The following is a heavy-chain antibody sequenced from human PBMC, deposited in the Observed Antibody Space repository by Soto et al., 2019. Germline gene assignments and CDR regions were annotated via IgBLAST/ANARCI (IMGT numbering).Heavy chain of an antibody. J-gene: IGHJ4*02. D-gene: IGHD6-6*01. CDR1: GGSISSHY. CDR3: ARDQAALGYFDY. Sequence: PSETLSLTCTVSGGSISSHYWTWIRQPPGKGLEWIGYIFSSGSTNYNPSLQSRVALSIDTSKNQFSLRLSSLTAADTAVYYCARDQAALGYFDYWGQGTPVTVPQ. CDR2: IFSSGST. V-gene: IGHV4-59*11.